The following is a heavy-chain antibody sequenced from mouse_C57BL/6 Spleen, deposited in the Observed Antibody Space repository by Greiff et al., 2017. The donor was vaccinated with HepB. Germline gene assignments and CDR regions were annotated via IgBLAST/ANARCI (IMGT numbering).Heavy chain of an antibody. CDR3: ARDSSGYGCDY. D-gene: IGHD3-2*02. Sequence: VQLQQSGAELVKPGASVKMSCKASGYTFTSYWITWVKQRPGQGLEWIGDIYPGSGSTNYNEKLKSKATLTVDTSSSTAYMQLSSLTSEDSAVYYCARDSSGYGCDYWGQGTTLTVSS. CDR1: GYTFTSYW. J-gene: IGHJ2*01. V-gene: IGHV1-55*01. CDR2: IYPGSGST.